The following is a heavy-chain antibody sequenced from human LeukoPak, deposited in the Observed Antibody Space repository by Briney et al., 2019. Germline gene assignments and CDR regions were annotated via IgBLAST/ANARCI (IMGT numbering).Heavy chain of an antibody. CDR2: IYTSGST. J-gene: IGHJ3*02. CDR3: ARESVTIFGVVIMNDDAFDI. V-gene: IGHV4-4*07. D-gene: IGHD3-3*01. Sequence: PGGSLRLSCAASGFTFSSYAMSWIRQPAGKGLEWIGRIYTSGSTNYNPSLKSRVTMSVDTSKNQFSLKLSSVTAADTAVYYCARESVTIFGVVIMNDDAFDIWGQGTMVTVSS. CDR1: GFTFSSYA.